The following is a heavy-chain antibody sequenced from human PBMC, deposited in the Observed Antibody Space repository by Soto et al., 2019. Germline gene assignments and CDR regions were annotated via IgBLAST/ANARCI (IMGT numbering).Heavy chain of an antibody. CDR2: INAGNGNT. D-gene: IGHD6-13*01. Sequence: ASVKVSCKASGHTFTSYAMHWVRQAPGQRLEWMGWINAGNGNTKYSQKFQGRVTITRDTSASTAYMELSSLRSEDTAVYYCARVREGAIGSSYGGWSRGVLDPWGQGTLVTVSS. CDR1: GHTFTSYA. J-gene: IGHJ5*02. V-gene: IGHV1-3*01. CDR3: ARVREGAIGSSYGGWSRGVLDP.